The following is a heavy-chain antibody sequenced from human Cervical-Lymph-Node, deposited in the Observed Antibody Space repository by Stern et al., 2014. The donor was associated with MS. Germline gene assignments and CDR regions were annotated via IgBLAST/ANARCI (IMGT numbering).Heavy chain of an antibody. CDR2: ISPKTGSA. D-gene: IGHD1-26*01. CDR1: GYTFTAYF. J-gene: IGHJ4*02. Sequence: QVQLVQSGAEVDRPGASAKVSCKASGYTFTAYFFHWVRQAPGQGLEWMGWISPKTGSATYAQKFQDRVTMTRDTSINTGYMEVSSLRSDDTAVYYCARDRGSYSDYWGQGTLVAVSS. CDR3: ARDRGSYSDY. V-gene: IGHV1-2*02.